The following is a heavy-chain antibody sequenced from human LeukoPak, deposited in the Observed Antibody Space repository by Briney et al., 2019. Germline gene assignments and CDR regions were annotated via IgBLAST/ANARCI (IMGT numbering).Heavy chain of an antibody. CDR1: GGSISSYY. D-gene: IGHD6-13*01. V-gene: IGHV4-59*08. Sequence: AETLSLTWTVSGGSISSYYWSWIRQPPGKGLEWIGYIYYSGSTNYNPSLKSRVTISVDTSKNQFSLKLSSVTAADTAVYYCARHGYSSSWYMYYGMDVWGEGTTVSVSS. CDR2: IYYSGST. J-gene: IGHJ6*04. CDR3: ARHGYSSSWYMYYGMDV.